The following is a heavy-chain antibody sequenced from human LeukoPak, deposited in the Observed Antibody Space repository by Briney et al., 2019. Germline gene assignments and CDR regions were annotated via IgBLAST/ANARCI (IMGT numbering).Heavy chain of an antibody. CDR2: ISYDGSNK. CDR1: GFTFSSYA. D-gene: IGHD2-2*01. Sequence: GGSLRLSCAASGFTFSSYAMHWVRQAPGKGLEWVAVISYDGSNKYYADSVKGRFTISRDNSKNTVYLQMNSLRAEDTAVYYCAAPGVPAATYYFDYWAREPWSSSPQ. J-gene: IGHJ4*02. CDR3: AAPGVPAATYYFDY. V-gene: IGHV3-30-3*01.